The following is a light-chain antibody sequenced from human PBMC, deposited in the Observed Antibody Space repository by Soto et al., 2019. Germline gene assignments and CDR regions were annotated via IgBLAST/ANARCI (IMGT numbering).Light chain of an antibody. CDR1: QSVSSY. CDR2: DAS. CDR3: QQRSNSYT. V-gene: IGKV3-11*01. Sequence: DIVLTQSQSTLSLSTGERATLSCRASQSVSSYLAWYQQQPGQAPRLLLYDASNRATGIPSRFSGSGSGTDFTLTISSLEPEDFAVYYCQQRSNSYTFGQGTKLEIK. J-gene: IGKJ2*01.